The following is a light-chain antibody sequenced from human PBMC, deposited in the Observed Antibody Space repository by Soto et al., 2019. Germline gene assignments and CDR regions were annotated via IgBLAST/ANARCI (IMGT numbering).Light chain of an antibody. CDR2: EVS. CDR3: SSYAGSNNLVV. V-gene: IGLV2-8*01. J-gene: IGLJ2*01. Sequence: QSALTQPPSASGSPGQSVTISCTGTSSDVGGYNYVSWYQQHPGEAPKLMIYEVSKRPSGVPDRFSGSKSGNTASLTVSGLQAEDEADYCCSSYAGSNNLVVFGGGTKLTVL. CDR1: SSDVGGYNY.